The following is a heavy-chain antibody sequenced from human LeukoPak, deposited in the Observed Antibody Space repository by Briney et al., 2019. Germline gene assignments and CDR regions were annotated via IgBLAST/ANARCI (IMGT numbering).Heavy chain of an antibody. J-gene: IGHJ3*02. CDR1: GGSISSYY. Sequence: SETLSLTCTVSGGSISSYYWSWIRQPPGKGLEWIGYIYYSGSTNYNPSLKSRVTISVDTSKSQFSLKLSSVTAADTAVYYCARDRSGYYGMAFDIWGQGTMVTVSS. CDR2: IYYSGST. V-gene: IGHV4-59*01. D-gene: IGHD3-3*01. CDR3: ARDRSGYYGMAFDI.